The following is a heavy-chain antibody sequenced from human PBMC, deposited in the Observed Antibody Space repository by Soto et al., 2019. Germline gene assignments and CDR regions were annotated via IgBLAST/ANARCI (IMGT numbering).Heavy chain of an antibody. CDR3: ARGPYYDFWSGFDY. CDR1: GFTFSSYA. V-gene: IGHV3-30-3*01. CDR2: ISYDGSNK. J-gene: IGHJ4*02. Sequence: HPGGSLRLSCAASGFTFSSYAMHWVRQAPGKGLEWVAVISYDGSNKYYADSVKGRFTISRDNSKNTLYLQMNSLRAEDTAVYYCARGPYYDFWSGFDYWGQGTLVTVSS. D-gene: IGHD3-3*01.